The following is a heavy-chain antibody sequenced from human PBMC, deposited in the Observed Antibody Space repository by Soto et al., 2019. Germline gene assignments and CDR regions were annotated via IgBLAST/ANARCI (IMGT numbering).Heavy chain of an antibody. CDR2: INSDGSVS. CDR3: ARGDCVGGTCYSLAGSFYYYMDV. J-gene: IGHJ6*03. CDR1: GFTFSNYW. Sequence: EVQLVESGGGLVQPGGSLRLSCVASGFTFSNYWMYWVRQAPGEGLVWVSRINSDGSVSSYADSVKGRLTISRDNVKNTLYLQMYSLRDEDTAVYYCARGDCVGGTCYSLAGSFYYYMDVWGKGTTVTVFS. V-gene: IGHV3-74*01. D-gene: IGHD2-15*01.